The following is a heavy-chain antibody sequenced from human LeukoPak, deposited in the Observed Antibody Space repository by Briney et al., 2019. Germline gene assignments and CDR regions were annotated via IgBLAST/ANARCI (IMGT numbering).Heavy chain of an antibody. Sequence: GGSLRLSCAASGFTFSNYEMNWVRQAPGKGLEWVSYISSSGTTIYYADSVKGRFTISRDNAKNSLSLQMNSPKVEDTAVYYCARDHNGPYTFDYWGRGTLVTVSS. CDR3: ARDHNGPYTFDY. D-gene: IGHD2-2*02. CDR2: ISSSGTTI. CDR1: GFTFSNYE. V-gene: IGHV3-48*03. J-gene: IGHJ4*02.